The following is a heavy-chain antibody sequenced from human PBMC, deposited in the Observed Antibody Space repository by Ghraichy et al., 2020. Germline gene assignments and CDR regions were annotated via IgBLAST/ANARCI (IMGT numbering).Heavy chain of an antibody. CDR3: ARGLWDRVDAPSAMAGTYFDK. Sequence: GRSLRLSCAGSGFRFSDYWMNWVRQTPGRGLEWVANISPDGSEKYYVDSVKGRFTVSRDNAQTSLYLEMTSLSAEDPAFYYCARGLWDRVDAPSAMAGTYFDKWGQGTLVTVSS. CDR2: ISPDGSEK. J-gene: IGHJ4*02. D-gene: IGHD2-2*01. CDR1: GFRFSDYW. V-gene: IGHV3-7*03.